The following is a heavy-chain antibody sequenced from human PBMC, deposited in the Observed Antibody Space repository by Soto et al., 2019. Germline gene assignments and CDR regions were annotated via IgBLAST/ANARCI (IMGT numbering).Heavy chain of an antibody. Sequence: QVQLVQSGAEVKKPGASVKVSCKVSGYTLTELSMHWVRQAPGKGLEWMGGFDPEDGGTIYAQKFQGRVTMTEDTSTDTAYMELSSLRSEDTAVYYCATAGGVAAAGKWGYYYYGMDVWGQGTTVTVSS. CDR3: ATAGGVAAAGKWGYYYYGMDV. CDR1: GYTLTELS. J-gene: IGHJ6*02. V-gene: IGHV1-24*01. CDR2: FDPEDGGT. D-gene: IGHD6-13*01.